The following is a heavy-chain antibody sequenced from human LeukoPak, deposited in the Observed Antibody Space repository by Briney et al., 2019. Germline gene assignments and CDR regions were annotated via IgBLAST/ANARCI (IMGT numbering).Heavy chain of an antibody. J-gene: IGHJ5*02. V-gene: IGHV4-34*01. CDR2: INHSGST. CDR3: ARVRTVGYSPINNWFDP. CDR1: GGSFSGYY. Sequence: PSETLSLTCAVYGGSFSGYYWSWIRQPPGKGLEWIGEINHSGSTNYNPSLKSRLTISEDTSRNQFSLKLSSVTAADTAIYYCARVRTVGYSPINNWFDPWGQGTLVTVSS. D-gene: IGHD5-12*01.